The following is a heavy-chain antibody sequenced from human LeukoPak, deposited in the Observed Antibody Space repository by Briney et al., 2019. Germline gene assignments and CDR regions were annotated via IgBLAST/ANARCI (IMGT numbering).Heavy chain of an antibody. CDR1: GYTFTSYY. J-gene: IGHJ4*02. V-gene: IGHV1-46*01. D-gene: IGHD6-13*01. Sequence: ASVKVSCKASGYTFTSYYMHWVRQAPGQGLEWRGIITTSGGSTNYAQNFQGRVTMTRDTSTSTVYMELTSLGSEDTAVYYCARVRTIAAVGPDFDFWGQGTLVTVSS. CDR3: ARVRTIAAVGPDFDF. CDR2: ITTSGGST.